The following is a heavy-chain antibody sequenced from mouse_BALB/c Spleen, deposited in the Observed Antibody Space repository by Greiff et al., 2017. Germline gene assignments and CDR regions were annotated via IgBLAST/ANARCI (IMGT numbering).Heavy chain of an antibody. V-gene: IGHV7-3*02. D-gene: IGHD2-4*01. CDR2: IRNKANGYTT. CDR1: GFTFTDYY. Sequence: EVQVVESGGGLVQPGGSLRLSCATSGFTFTDYYMSWVRQPPGKALEWLGFIRNKANGYTTEYSASVKGRFTISRDNSQSILYLQMNTLRAEDSATYYCARVRYYDYDVWYFDVWGAGTTVTVSS. CDR3: ARVRYYDYDVWYFDV. J-gene: IGHJ1*01.